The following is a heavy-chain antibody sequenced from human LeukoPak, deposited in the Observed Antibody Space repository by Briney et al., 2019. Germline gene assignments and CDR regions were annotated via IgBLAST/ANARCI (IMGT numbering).Heavy chain of an antibody. V-gene: IGHV3-30*02. CDR1: GFTFSTYG. Sequence: GGSLRLSCAASGFTFSTYGMHWVSQSPGKGLGWVAFIRYDGSDKYFADSVKGRFTISRDNSKNTLFLQMKSLRAEDTALYYCAKDPTGTSAFDICGQGTMVTVSS. D-gene: IGHD1-1*01. J-gene: IGHJ3*02. CDR2: IRYDGSDK. CDR3: AKDPTGTSAFDI.